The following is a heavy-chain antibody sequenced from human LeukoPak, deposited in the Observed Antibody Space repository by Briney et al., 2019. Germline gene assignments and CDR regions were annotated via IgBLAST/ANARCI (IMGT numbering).Heavy chain of an antibody. CDR3: SRDLGYYRADY. CDR2: IKGDGSDN. Sequence: TGGSLRLSCAASGFTFSSYWMSWVRQAPGKGLEWVANIKGDGSDNHYVDSVRGRFTISRDNAKNSLYLEMNSLRGEDTGVYYCSRDLGYYRADYWGQGTLVSVSS. D-gene: IGHD1-26*01. J-gene: IGHJ4*02. V-gene: IGHV3-7*04. CDR1: GFTFSSYW.